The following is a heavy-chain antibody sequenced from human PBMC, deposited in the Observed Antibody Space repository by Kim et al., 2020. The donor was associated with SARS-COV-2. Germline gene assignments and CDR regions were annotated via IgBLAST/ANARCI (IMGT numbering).Heavy chain of an antibody. V-gene: IGHV4-34*01. Sequence: SETLSLTCAGYGGSFSGYYWSWIRQPPGTGLEWIGEIYHSGSTNYNPSLKTRVTLSVDTSKNQFSLKLSSVTAADTAVYYCARASGRIFGVVITYYFDYWGQGTLVTVSS. J-gene: IGHJ4*02. D-gene: IGHD3-3*01. CDR2: IYHSGST. CDR1: GGSFSGYY. CDR3: ARASGRIFGVVITYYFDY.